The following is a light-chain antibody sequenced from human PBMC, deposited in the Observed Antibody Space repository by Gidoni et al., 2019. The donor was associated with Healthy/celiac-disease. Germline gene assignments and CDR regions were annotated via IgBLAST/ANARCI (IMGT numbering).Light chain of an antibody. Sequence: EIVMTPSPATLSVSPGESATLSCRASQSVSSNLAWYQQQPGQAPRLLIYGASTRATGIPARFSGSGSGTEFTLTISSLQSEDFAVYYCQQYNNWPPWTFGQGTKVEIK. V-gene: IGKV3-15*01. CDR2: GAS. CDR3: QQYNNWPPWT. CDR1: QSVSSN. J-gene: IGKJ1*01.